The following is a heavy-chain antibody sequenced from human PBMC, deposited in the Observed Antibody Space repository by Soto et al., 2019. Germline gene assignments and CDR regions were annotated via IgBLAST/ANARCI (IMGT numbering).Heavy chain of an antibody. V-gene: IGHV1-2*02. J-gene: IGHJ6*02. CDR1: GYPFTGYY. D-gene: IGHD2-2*01. Sequence: GASVKVSFKASGYPFTGYYSHWVRDAPGQGLEWMGWINPQTGGTSYAQKFQGMVTLSRDTSINTAYLELSRLTFDDAAVYFCARERYQVISDGMDVWGQGTTVTVSS. CDR2: INPQTGGT. CDR3: ARERYQVISDGMDV.